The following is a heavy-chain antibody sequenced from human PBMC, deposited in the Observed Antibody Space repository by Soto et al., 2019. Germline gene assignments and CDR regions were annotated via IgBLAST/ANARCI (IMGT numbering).Heavy chain of an antibody. CDR3: ARVVGPLADVTDY. Sequence: PGGSLRLSCAASGFTFSSYSMNWVRQAPGKGLEWVSSISSSSSYIYYADSVKGRFTISRDNAKNSLYLQMNSLRAEDTAVYYCARVVGPLADVTDYWGQGTLVTVSS. J-gene: IGHJ4*02. D-gene: IGHD2-15*01. CDR1: GFTFSSYS. CDR2: ISSSSSYI. V-gene: IGHV3-21*03.